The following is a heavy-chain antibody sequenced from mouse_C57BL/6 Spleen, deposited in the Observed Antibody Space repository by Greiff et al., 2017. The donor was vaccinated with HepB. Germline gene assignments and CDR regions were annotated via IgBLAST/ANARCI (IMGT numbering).Heavy chain of an antibody. V-gene: IGHV7-3*01. CDR2: IRNKANGYTT. CDR1: GFTFTDYY. J-gene: IGHJ4*01. CDR3: ARSGGKRGAMDY. Sequence: DVQLVESGGGLVQPGGSLSLSCAASGFTFTDYYMSWVRQPPGKALEWLGFIRNKANGYTTEYSASVKGRFTISRDNSQSILSLQMNALRAKDSATYYCARSGGKRGAMDYWGQGTSVTVSS.